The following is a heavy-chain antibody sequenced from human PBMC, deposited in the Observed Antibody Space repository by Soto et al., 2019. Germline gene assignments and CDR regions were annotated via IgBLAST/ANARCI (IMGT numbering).Heavy chain of an antibody. J-gene: IGHJ2*01. D-gene: IGHD3-9*01. V-gene: IGHV4-34*01. CDR3: ARESHDILTGPPWVWYFDL. CDR2: INDRGSI. Sequence: QVQLQQWGAGPLRPLETLSLTCGVSGGSFSGDYWAWIRQSPGQGLEWIGEINDRGSINYNPSLKSRVSISVDTSKNHYSLNLRSVTAADTAVYYCARESHDILTGPPWVWYFDLWGRGTLVTVSS. CDR1: GGSFSGDY.